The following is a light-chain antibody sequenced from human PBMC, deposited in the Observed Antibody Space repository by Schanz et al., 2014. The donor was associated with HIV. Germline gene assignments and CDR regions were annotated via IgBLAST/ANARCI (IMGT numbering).Light chain of an antibody. CDR3: QQYHDWPPLLT. Sequence: EIVLTQSPDTLSLSPGGRATLSCRASQTVSSNSLAWYQQKPGQSPRLLIFGASIRTTGIPDRFSGSGSGTEFTLMISSLQSEDFAIYYCQQYHDWPPLLTFGGGTKVEIK. CDR1: QTVSSN. CDR2: GAS. V-gene: IGKV3D-15*01. J-gene: IGKJ4*01.